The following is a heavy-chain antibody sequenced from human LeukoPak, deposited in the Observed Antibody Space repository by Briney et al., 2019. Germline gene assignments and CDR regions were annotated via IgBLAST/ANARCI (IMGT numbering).Heavy chain of an antibody. V-gene: IGHV1-8*03. J-gene: IGHJ3*02. CDR3: ARATSSLDAFDI. Sequence: GASVKVSCKASGYTFTSYGISWVRQATGQGLEWMGWMNPNSGNTGYAQKFQGRVTITRNTSISTAYMELSSLRSEDTAVYYCARATSSLDAFDIWGQGTMVTVSS. D-gene: IGHD6-6*01. CDR2: MNPNSGNT. CDR1: GYTFTSYG.